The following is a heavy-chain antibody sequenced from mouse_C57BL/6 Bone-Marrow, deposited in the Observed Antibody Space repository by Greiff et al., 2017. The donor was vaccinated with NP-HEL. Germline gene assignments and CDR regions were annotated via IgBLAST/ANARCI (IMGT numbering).Heavy chain of an antibody. CDR2: IRSKSNNYAT. CDR3: VRGGDYDEDLVDY. V-gene: IGHV10-1*01. D-gene: IGHD2-4*01. CDR1: GFSFNTYA. J-gene: IGHJ2*01. Sequence: EVMLVESGGGLVQPKGSLKLSCAASGFSFNTYAMNWVRQAPGKGLEWVARIRSKSNNYATYYADSVKDRFTISRDDSESMLYLQMNNLKTEDTAMYYCVRGGDYDEDLVDYWGQGTTLTVSS.